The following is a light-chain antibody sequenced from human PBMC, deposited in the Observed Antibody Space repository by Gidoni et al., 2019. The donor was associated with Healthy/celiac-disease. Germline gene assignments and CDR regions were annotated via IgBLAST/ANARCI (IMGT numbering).Light chain of an antibody. CDR3: QQYGSSPYT. CDR1: QRVSSSY. Sequence: EIVLTQSPGTLSLSPGERATLSCRASQRVSSSYLAWYQQKPVQAPRLLIYGASSRATGIPYRFSGSGSGTDFTLTISRLEPEDFAVYYCQQYGSSPYTFGQGTKLEIK. V-gene: IGKV3-20*01. CDR2: GAS. J-gene: IGKJ2*01.